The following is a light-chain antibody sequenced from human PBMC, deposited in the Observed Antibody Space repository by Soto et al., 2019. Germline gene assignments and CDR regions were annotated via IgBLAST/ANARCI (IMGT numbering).Light chain of an antibody. V-gene: IGKV1-39*01. Sequence: DIQMTQSPSSLSASVGDRVTITCRASQSISSYLNWYQQKPGEAPKLLIYAASSLQSGVPSMFSGSGSGTDFTLTISSLQPEDFATYYCQQSYSIPYTFGQGTKVDIK. CDR1: QSISSY. CDR2: AAS. J-gene: IGKJ2*01. CDR3: QQSYSIPYT.